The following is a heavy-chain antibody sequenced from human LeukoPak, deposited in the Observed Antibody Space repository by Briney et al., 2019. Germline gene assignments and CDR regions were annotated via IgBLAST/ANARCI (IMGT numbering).Heavy chain of an antibody. Sequence: PGGSLRLSCAASGFTFSSYNMNWVRQAPGKGLEWVSYISSSGSTIYYADSVKGRFTISRDNAKNSLYLQLNSLRPEDTAVYYCPRPSRWGGGGFWGVNAFDIWGQGKMVPV. CDR2: ISSSGSTI. CDR1: GFTFSSYN. V-gene: IGHV3-48*01. J-gene: IGHJ3*02. CDR3: PRPSRWGGGGFWGVNAFDI. D-gene: IGHD3-10*01.